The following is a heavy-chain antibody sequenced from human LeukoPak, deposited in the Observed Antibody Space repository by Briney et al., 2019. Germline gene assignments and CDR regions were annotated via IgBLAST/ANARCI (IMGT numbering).Heavy chain of an antibody. CDR1: GDAISSFY. J-gene: IGHJ4*02. V-gene: IGHV4-59*13. CDR2: IHYGST. CDR3: ARGYGYNSEY. D-gene: IGHD5-24*01. Sequence: SETLSLTCTLSGDAISSFYWNWIRQPPGKALEWLGCIHYGSTEYTPSIESRVTISVDTSKNQFSLKLTSVTAADTAVYYCARGYGYNSEYWGQGIVVTVSP.